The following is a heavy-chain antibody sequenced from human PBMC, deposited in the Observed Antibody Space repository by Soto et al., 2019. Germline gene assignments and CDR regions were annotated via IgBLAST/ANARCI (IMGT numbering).Heavy chain of an antibody. V-gene: IGHV4-30-2*01. D-gene: IGHD2-21*02. CDR2: IYHSGST. CDR3: ARVAYCGGDCYRGFDP. CDR1: GGSISSGGYS. Sequence: QLQLQESGSGLVKPSQTLSLTCAVSGGSISSGGYSWSWIRQPPGKGLEWIGYIYHSGSTYYNPSLKSRVTIPVDRSKNQLSLKLSSVTAADTAVYYCARVAYCGGDCYRGFDPWGQGTLVTVSS. J-gene: IGHJ5*02.